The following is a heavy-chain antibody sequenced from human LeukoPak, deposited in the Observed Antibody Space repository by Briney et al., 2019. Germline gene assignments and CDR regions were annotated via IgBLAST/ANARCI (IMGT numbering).Heavy chain of an antibody. CDR1: GFTFNIYS. D-gene: IGHD6-19*01. CDR2: ISSSGDYI. V-gene: IGHV3-21*01. J-gene: IGHJ5*02. Sequence: GGSLRLSCAASGFTFNIYSMNWVRQAPWKGLEWVSSISSSGDYIYYADSVKGRFTISRDNAKNSLYLQMNSLRAEDAAVYYCARDGGVDRNGVAVTDGFDPWGQGTLVTVSS. CDR3: ARDGGVDRNGVAVTDGFDP.